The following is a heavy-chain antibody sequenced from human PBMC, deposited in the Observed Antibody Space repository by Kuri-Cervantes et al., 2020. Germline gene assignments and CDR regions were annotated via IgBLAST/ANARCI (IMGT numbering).Heavy chain of an antibody. J-gene: IGHJ4*02. CDR3: ASRRITMVRGVRFFDY. CDR2: IYHSGST. Sequence: GSLRLSCTVSGYSISSGYYWGWIRQPPGKNLEWIGSIYHSGSTFYNPSLKSRVTISVDTSKNQFSLKLSSVTAADTAVYYCASRRITMVRGVRFFDYWGQGTLVTVSS. D-gene: IGHD3-10*01. V-gene: IGHV4-38-2*02. CDR1: GYSISSGYY.